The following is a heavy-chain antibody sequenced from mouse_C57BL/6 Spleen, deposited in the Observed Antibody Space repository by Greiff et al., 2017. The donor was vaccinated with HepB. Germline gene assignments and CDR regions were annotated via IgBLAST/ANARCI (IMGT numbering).Heavy chain of an antibody. V-gene: IGHV5-12*01. CDR3: ARQDDGFAY. CDR2: ISNGGGST. J-gene: IGHJ3*01. D-gene: IGHD2-12*01. Sequence: VQLKESGGGLVQPGGSLKLSCAASGFTFSDYYMYWVRQTPEKRLEWVAYISNGGGSTYYPDTVKGRFTISRDNAKNTLYLQMSRLKSEDTAMYYCARQDDGFAYWGQGTLVTVSA. CDR1: GFTFSDYY.